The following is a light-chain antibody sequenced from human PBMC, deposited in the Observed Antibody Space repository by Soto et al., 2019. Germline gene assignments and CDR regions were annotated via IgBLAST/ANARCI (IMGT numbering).Light chain of an antibody. CDR1: SSDVGDYKY. J-gene: IGLJ2*01. V-gene: IGLV2-14*01. Sequence: QSALTQPASVSGSPGQSITISCTGTSSDVGDYKYVSWYQQHPGKAPKLIIYEVSNRPSGISNRFSGSKSGNTASLTISGLQAEDEADYYCCSYAGGYTHAVFGGGTKLTVL. CDR3: CSYAGGYTHAV. CDR2: EVS.